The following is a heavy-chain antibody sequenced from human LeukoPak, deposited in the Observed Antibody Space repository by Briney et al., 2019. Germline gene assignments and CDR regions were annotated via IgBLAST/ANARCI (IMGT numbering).Heavy chain of an antibody. CDR1: GFTFSSYG. J-gene: IGHJ6*02. CDR2: ISYDGSNK. Sequence: GGSLRLSCAASGFTFSSYGLHWVRQAPGKGLGWVAVISYDGSNKYYADSVKGRFTIPRDNSKNTLFLQMNSLRAEDTALYYCAKDEGSHYSGSGSSLGMDVWGQGTTVTVSS. D-gene: IGHD3-10*01. CDR3: AKDEGSHYSGSGSSLGMDV. V-gene: IGHV3-30*18.